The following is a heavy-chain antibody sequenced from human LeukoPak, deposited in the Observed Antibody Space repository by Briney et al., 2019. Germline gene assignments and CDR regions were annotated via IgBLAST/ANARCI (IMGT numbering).Heavy chain of an antibody. D-gene: IGHD3-10*01. J-gene: IGHJ4*02. V-gene: IGHV4-39*01. CDR3: ASYMVRGPYHFDY. Sequence: PSETLSLTCTVSGGSISSSDYYWAWIRQPPGRGLEWLCSIYYSVTTYYKPSLKSRVTLSVDTPKNQFSLKLSSVTAADTAVYYCASYMVRGPYHFDYWGQGTLVSVSS. CDR2: IYYSVTT. CDR1: GGSISSSDYY.